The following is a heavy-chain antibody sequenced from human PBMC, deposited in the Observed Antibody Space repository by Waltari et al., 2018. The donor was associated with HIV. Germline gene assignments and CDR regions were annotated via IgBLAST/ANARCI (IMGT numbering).Heavy chain of an antibody. D-gene: IGHD3-10*01. J-gene: IGHJ5*02. CDR3: AGGGVLLWFGDLNWFDP. V-gene: IGHV3-7*01. Sequence: EVQLVESGGGLVQPGGSLRLSCAASGFTFSSYWMSWVRQAPGKGVEGEAKRKQDGSEKYYVDSVKGRFTISRDNAKNSRYLQMNSLRAEDTAVYYCAGGGVLLWFGDLNWFDPWGQGTLVTVSS. CDR1: GFTFSSYW. CDR2: RKQDGSEK.